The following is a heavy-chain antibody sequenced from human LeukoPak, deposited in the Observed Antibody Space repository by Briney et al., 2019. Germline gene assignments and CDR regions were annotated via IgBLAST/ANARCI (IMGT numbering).Heavy chain of an antibody. CDR3: ARGGAAALPDY. V-gene: IGHV3-33*01. D-gene: IGHD6-13*01. Sequence: GGSLRLSCAASGFTFSSYAMHWVRQAPGKGLEWVAVIWYDGTNKYYADSVKGRFTISRDNSKNTMFLQMNTLRAEDTAVYYCARGGAAALPDYWGQGTLVTVSS. CDR2: IWYDGTNK. CDR1: GFTFSSYA. J-gene: IGHJ4*02.